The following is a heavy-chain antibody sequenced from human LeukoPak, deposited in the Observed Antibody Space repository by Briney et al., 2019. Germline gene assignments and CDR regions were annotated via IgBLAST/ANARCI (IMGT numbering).Heavy chain of an antibody. V-gene: IGHV3-23*01. CDR1: GFTFGDYA. Sequence: GRSLRLSCTASGFTFGDYAMTWVRQAPGKGLEWVSSISGSGFTTYHSDSMKGRFTISRDNSRNTLYLQMSSLRAEDTAVYYCAKYVGAMIVVPYFDNWGQGTLVTVSS. D-gene: IGHD3-22*01. J-gene: IGHJ4*02. CDR3: AKYVGAMIVVPYFDN. CDR2: ISGSGFTT.